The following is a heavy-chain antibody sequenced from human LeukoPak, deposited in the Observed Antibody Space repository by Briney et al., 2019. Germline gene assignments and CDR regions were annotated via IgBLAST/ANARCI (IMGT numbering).Heavy chain of an antibody. CDR1: GYTFTSYD. CDR2: MNPNSGNT. Sequence: ASVKVSCKASGYTFTSYDINWVRQATGQGLEWMGWMNPNSGNTGYAQKFQGRVTMTRSTSISTAYMELSSLRSEDTAVYYCAREYSSSSEGDYWGQGTLVTVSS. CDR3: AREYSSSSEGDY. D-gene: IGHD6-6*01. V-gene: IGHV1-8*01. J-gene: IGHJ4*02.